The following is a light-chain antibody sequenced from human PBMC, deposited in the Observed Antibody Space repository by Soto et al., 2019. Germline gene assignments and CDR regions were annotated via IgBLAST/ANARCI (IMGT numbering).Light chain of an antibody. CDR1: QSVSSSC. Sequence: EIVLTQSPGTLSLSPGVKATLSCRASQSVSSSCLAWYQQKPGQAPRLLISGASSRATGIPDRFSGSGSGTDFTLTISRLEPEDCAVYYCHQYGSSPWTFGQGTKVEVK. CDR2: GAS. J-gene: IGKJ1*01. V-gene: IGKV3-20*01. CDR3: HQYGSSPWT.